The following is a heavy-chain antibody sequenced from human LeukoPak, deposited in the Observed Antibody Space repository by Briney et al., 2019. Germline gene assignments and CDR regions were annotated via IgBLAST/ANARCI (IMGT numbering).Heavy chain of an antibody. D-gene: IGHD2-8*01. CDR1: GGSISPYY. V-gene: IGHV4-4*07. CDR3: ARDPNSVGVTGDYYFDT. Sequence: PSETLSLTCTVSGGSISPYYWTWIRQSAGKGLEWIGRIHSSGSTNHNPSLKSRLAISIDKSKKQFSLKLSSVTAADTAVYYCARDPNSVGVTGDYYFDTWGQGILVTVSS. CDR2: IHSSGST. J-gene: IGHJ4*02.